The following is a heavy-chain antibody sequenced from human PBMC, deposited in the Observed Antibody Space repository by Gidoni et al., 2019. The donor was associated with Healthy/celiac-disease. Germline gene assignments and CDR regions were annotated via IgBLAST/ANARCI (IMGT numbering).Heavy chain of an antibody. Sequence: EVQLVESGGGLVQPGGSLRLSCAASGFTFSSYEMNWARQAPGKGLEWVSYISSTGSIIYYADSVKGRFTISRDNAKNSLYLQMNSLRAEDTAVYYCARTHCGGDCYQDYYYYYGMDVWGQGTTVTVSS. V-gene: IGHV3-48*03. CDR2: ISSTGSII. J-gene: IGHJ6*02. CDR1: GFTFSSYE. CDR3: ARTHCGGDCYQDYYYYYGMDV. D-gene: IGHD2-21*02.